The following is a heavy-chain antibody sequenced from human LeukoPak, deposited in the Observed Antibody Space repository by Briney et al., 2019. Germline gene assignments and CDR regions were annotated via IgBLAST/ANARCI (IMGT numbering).Heavy chain of an antibody. CDR2: IHHSGST. D-gene: IGHD3-3*01. CDR3: ARGGFWSGYYTRYFDY. J-gene: IGHJ4*02. V-gene: IGHV4-34*01. Sequence: SETLSLTCALHGGSFSGYYWNWIRHPPGKGVEWLGEIHHSGSTNYNPSLKSRVTISVDTSKKQFSLKLSSVTAADTAVYYCARGGFWSGYYTRYFDYWGQGTLVTVSS. CDR1: GGSFSGYY.